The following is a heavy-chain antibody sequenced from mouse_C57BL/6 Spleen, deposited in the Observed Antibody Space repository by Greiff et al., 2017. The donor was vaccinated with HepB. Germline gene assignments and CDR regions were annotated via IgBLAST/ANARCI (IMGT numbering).Heavy chain of an antibody. CDR1: GFTFSDYY. CDR3: ARSTMVTTGFAY. CDR2: ISNGGGST. V-gene: IGHV5-12*01. D-gene: IGHD2-2*01. Sequence: EVKLVESGGGLVQPGGSLKLSCAASGFTFSDYYMYWVRQTPEKRLEWVAYISNGGGSTYYPDTVKGRFTISRDNAKNTLYLQMSRLKSEDTAMYYCARSTMVTTGFAYWGQGTLVTVSA. J-gene: IGHJ3*01.